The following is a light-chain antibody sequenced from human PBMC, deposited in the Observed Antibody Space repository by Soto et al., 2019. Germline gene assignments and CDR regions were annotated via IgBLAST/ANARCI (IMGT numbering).Light chain of an antibody. CDR1: QSTSSW. V-gene: IGKV1-5*03. J-gene: IGKJ2*01. CDR3: QQYSSYSYT. CDR2: KTS. Sequence: DIQMTQSPSTLSASVGDRVTITCRASQSTSSWLAWYQQKPGKAPKLLIYKTSTLESGVPSRFSGSGGGTEFTLTIGCLQPDDFATYYCQQYSSYSYTFGQGTKLKIK.